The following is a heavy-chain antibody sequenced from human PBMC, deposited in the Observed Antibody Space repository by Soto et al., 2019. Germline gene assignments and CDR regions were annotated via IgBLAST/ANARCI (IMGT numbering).Heavy chain of an antibody. CDR3: VREMEAADGTIYFLY. Sequence: QVQLVQSGAEVKKPGASVKVSCKASGYTFITYGLRWGRQAPGQGLEWMGWICAYYGQTHYAQKFQGRVTMTRDTSTSTVYMELRNLTSDDAAVYYCVREMEAADGTIYFLYWGQGTTVTVSS. J-gene: IGHJ1*01. CDR1: GYTFITYG. CDR2: ICAYYGQT. V-gene: IGHV1-18*01. D-gene: IGHD6-13*01.